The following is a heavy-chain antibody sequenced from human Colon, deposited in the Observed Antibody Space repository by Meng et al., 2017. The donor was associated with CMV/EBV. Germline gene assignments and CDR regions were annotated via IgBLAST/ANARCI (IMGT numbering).Heavy chain of an antibody. V-gene: IGHV3-23*03. D-gene: IGHD1-14*01. CDR1: GFTFIYYA. CDR3: VKDRTPDGLFEFDF. J-gene: IGHJ4*02. Sequence: GGSLRLSCAASGFTFIYYAMSWVRQAPGKGLEWVSIIYGSGSTIIYADSVRGRFTISRHNSRNIVYLQMNNLRADDTGIYYCVKDRTPDGLFEFDFWGQGTPVTVSS. CDR2: IYGSGSTI.